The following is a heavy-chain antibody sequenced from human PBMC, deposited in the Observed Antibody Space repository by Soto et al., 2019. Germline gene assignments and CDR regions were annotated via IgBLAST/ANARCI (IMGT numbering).Heavy chain of an antibody. CDR2: IWYDGSNK. J-gene: IGHJ3*02. CDR3: ARSSSSGYNDAFDI. D-gene: IGHD3-22*01. CDR1: GFTFSSYG. V-gene: IGHV3-33*01. Sequence: GGSLRLSCAASGFTFSSYGMHWVRQAPGKGLEWVAVIWYDGSNKYYADSVKDRFTISRDNSKNTLYLQMNSLRAEDTAVYYWARSSSSGYNDAFDIWGQGTMVTVSS.